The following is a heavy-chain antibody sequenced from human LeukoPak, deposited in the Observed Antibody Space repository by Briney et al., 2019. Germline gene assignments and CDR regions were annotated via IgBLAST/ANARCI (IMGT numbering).Heavy chain of an antibody. CDR2: ISSSSSTR. J-gene: IGHJ6*02. D-gene: IGHD1-1*01. CDR3: ARWKDYSYGMDV. V-gene: IGHV3-48*01. Sequence: GGSLRLSCVASGFSFSTNGMNWVRQAPGKGLEWVSYISSSSSTRYYADSVKGRFTISRDNAKKSLYLQMNSLRAEGTAVYYCARWKDYSYGMDVWGQGTTVTVSS. CDR1: GFSFSTNG.